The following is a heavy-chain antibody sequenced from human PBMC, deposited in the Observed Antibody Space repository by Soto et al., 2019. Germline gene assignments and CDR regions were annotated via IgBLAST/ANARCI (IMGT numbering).Heavy chain of an antibody. V-gene: IGHV1-18*01. CDR2: IIAYDGDT. CDR3: KRDLGGSFIDF. Sequence: ASVKVSCKSSGYTFTGYGVTWVRQAPGQGLEWMGWIIAYDGDTNYAQKFQDRITMTMDTSTSTAYMELRSLRSDDTAVYYCKRDLGGSFIDFWGQGTRVTVSS. D-gene: IGHD6-13*01. J-gene: IGHJ4*02. CDR1: GYTFTGYG.